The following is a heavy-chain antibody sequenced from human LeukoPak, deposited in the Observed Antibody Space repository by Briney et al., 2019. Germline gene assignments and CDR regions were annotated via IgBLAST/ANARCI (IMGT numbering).Heavy chain of an antibody. CDR3: TTVRLIWGVLEPAAFGSEWYFDY. V-gene: IGHV3-15*01. Sequence: GGSLRLSCAASGFTFSNAWMSWVRQAPGKGLEWVGRIKSKTDGGTTDYAAPVKGRFTISRDDSKNTLYLQMNSLKTEDTAVHYCTTVRLIWGVLEPAAFGSEWYFDYWGQGTLVTVSS. CDR1: GFTFSNAW. J-gene: IGHJ4*02. D-gene: IGHD2-2*01. CDR2: IKSKTDGGTT.